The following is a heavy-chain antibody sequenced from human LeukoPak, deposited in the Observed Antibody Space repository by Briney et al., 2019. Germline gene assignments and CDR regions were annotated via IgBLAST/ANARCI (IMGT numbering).Heavy chain of an antibody. CDR2: ISSSGSTI. J-gene: IGHJ1*01. V-gene: IGHV3-48*04. D-gene: IGHD3-22*01. CDR1: GFIFEDYS. Sequence: PGGSLRLSCAASGFIFEDYSMNWLRQTPGKGLEWVSYISSSGSTIYYADSVKGRFTISRDNAKNSLYLQMNSLRAEDTAVYYCARETYYYDSSGYLGSTAQERALHWGQGTLVTVSS. CDR3: ARETYYYDSSGYLGSTAQERALH.